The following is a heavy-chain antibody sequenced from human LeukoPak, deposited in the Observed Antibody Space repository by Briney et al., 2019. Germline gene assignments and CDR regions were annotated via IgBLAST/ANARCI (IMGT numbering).Heavy chain of an antibody. V-gene: IGHV1-46*01. Sequence: ASVKVSCKASGYTFTSYYMHWVRQAPGQGLEWMGIINPSGGSTSYAQKLQGRVTMTTDTSTSTAYMELRGLRSDDTAVYYCARDSGPYYDTAFDYWGQGTLVTVSS. CDR2: INPSGGST. D-gene: IGHD3-22*01. J-gene: IGHJ4*02. CDR1: GYTFTSYY. CDR3: ARDSGPYYDTAFDY.